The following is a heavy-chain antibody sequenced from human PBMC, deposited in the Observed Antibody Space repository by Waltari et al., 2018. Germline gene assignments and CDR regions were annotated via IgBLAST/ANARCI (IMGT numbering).Heavy chain of an antibody. CDR3: ARGGFVAATKWFDP. Sequence: QVQLQESGPGLVKPSETLSLTCTVSGGSISSYYWSWIRQPAGKGLEWIGRIYTSGSTNYNPSLKSRVTMSGDTSKNQFSLKLSSVTAADTAVYYCARGGFVAATKWFDPWGQGTLVTVSS. CDR1: GGSISSYY. V-gene: IGHV4-4*07. CDR2: IYTSGST. J-gene: IGHJ5*02. D-gene: IGHD2-15*01.